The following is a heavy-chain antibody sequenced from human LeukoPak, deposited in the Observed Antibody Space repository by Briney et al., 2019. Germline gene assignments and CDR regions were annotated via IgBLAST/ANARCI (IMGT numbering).Heavy chain of an antibody. D-gene: IGHD6-19*01. CDR3: VRHTTSGWYQVVY. V-gene: IGHV4-59*01. J-gene: IGHJ4*02. CDR1: GGSISNYF. CDR2: ITYSGST. Sequence: SETLSLTCTVSGGSISNYFWSWIRQPPGKRLEWIGFITYSGSTDHNPSLKSRVTISVDASKNQFSLKLTSVTAAATAVYYCVRHTTSGWYQVVYWGQGTLVTVSS.